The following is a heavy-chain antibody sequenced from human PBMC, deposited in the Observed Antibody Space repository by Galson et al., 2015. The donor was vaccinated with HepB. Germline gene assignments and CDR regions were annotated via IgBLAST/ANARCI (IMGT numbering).Heavy chain of an antibody. V-gene: IGHV5-51*01. D-gene: IGHD6-19*01. J-gene: IGHJ2*01. CDR2: IYPGDSDT. Sequence: QSGAEVTKPGESLKISCTGSGYSFTSYWIGWVRQMPGKGLEWMGIIYPGDSDTRYSPSFQGQVTISADKSISTAYLQWSSLKASDTAMYYCARQGYSSGWYGEVWYFDLWGRGTLVTVSS. CDR1: GYSFTSYW. CDR3: ARQGYSSGWYGEVWYFDL.